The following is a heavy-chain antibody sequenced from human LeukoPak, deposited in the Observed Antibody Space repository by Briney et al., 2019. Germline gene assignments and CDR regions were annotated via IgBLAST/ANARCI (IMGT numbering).Heavy chain of an antibody. Sequence: SETLSLICAVYGGSFKDYYWNWIRQPPGMGLEWIGEINHSGSSNYTPSLKSRVTISVDTSKNQFSLKLSSVTAADTAVYYCARVGLTGLTTRDAFDIWGQGTMVTVSS. D-gene: IGHD4-11*01. CDR2: INHSGSS. J-gene: IGHJ3*02. CDR3: ARVGLTGLTTRDAFDI. V-gene: IGHV4-34*01. CDR1: GGSFKDYY.